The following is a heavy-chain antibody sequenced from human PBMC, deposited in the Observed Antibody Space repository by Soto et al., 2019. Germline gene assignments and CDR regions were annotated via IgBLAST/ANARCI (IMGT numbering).Heavy chain of an antibody. CDR2: IDPNSGGT. CDR3: ARYWTQRDGMDV. V-gene: IGHV1-2*02. Sequence: QVQLVQSGAEVKKPGASVKVSCKTFGYTFTDKWLHWVRQAPGQGLQWMGWIDPNSGGTNYAQMFQGRVTMSRDTSISTAYMELSSLRSDDTAVYYCARYWTQRDGMDVWGQGTPVTVSS. J-gene: IGHJ6*02. CDR1: GYTFTDKW. D-gene: IGHD1-1*01.